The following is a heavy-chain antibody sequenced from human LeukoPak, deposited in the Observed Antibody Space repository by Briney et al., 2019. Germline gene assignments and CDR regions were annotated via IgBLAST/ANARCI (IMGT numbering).Heavy chain of an antibody. CDR1: GFTFSSYA. Sequence: GGSLRLSCEASGFTFSSYAMSWVRQAPGKGLEWVSAISGSGGSTYYADSVKGRFTISRDNSKNTLYLQMNSLRAEDTAVYYCAKRAENYGSGSYYQGLLLWGQGTLVTVSS. CDR3: AKRAENYGSGSYYQGLLL. J-gene: IGHJ4*02. CDR2: ISGSGGST. D-gene: IGHD3-10*01. V-gene: IGHV3-23*01.